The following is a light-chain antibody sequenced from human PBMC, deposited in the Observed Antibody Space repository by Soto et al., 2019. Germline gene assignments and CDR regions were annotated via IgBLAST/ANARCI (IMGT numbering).Light chain of an antibody. CDR3: HQYNSYSKT. Sequence: DIQMTQSPSTLSASVGDRVTITCRAGQSISSWLAWYQQKPGKAPKLLIYKASSLESGVPSRFSGSGSGTEFTLTISSLQPDDFATYYCHQYNSYSKTFGQGTKVEI. CDR1: QSISSW. CDR2: KAS. J-gene: IGKJ1*01. V-gene: IGKV1-5*03.